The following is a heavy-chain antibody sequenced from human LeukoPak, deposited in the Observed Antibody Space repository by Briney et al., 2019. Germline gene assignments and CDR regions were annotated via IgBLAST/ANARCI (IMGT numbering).Heavy chain of an antibody. CDR3: ARAKYGGNLFYWFDP. J-gene: IGHJ5*02. Sequence: ASVKVSCKVSGYTFTDYYMHWVQQAPGKGLEWMGLVDPEDGETIYAEKFQGRVTVTADTSTDTAYMELSSLRSEDTAVYYCARAKYGGNLFYWFDPWGQGTLVTVSS. CDR1: GYTFTDYY. V-gene: IGHV1-69-2*01. D-gene: IGHD4/OR15-4a*01. CDR2: VDPEDGET.